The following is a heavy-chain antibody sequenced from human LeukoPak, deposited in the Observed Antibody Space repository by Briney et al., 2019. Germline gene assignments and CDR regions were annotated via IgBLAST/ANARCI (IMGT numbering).Heavy chain of an antibody. CDR1: GFTFNRCW. D-gene: IGHD3-3*01. V-gene: IGHV3-7*03. CDR2: INPDGRDT. CDR3: ANGGTYYDFWSGLSPHYYYYGMDV. J-gene: IGHJ6*02. Sequence: PGGSLRLSCVVSGFTFNRCWMNWVRQAPGKGLEWVAHINPDGRDTYYVDSVKGRFTISRDNSKNTLYLQMNSLRAEDTAVYYCANGGTYYDFWSGLSPHYYYYGMDVWGQGTTVTVSS.